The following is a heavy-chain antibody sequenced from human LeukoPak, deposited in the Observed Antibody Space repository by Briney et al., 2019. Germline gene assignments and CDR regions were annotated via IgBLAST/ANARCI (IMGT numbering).Heavy chain of an antibody. Sequence: PGGSLRLSCSASGFSFSSYTMTWVRQAPGKGPEWVSIISGGGDTTFYTDSVKGRFTISRDNSKNTLYLQMNSLRAEDTAVYYCAKVDTGVLRYYYFDYWGQGTLVTVSS. D-gene: IGHD5-18*01. J-gene: IGHJ4*02. CDR3: AKVDTGVLRYYYFDY. CDR1: GFSFSSYT. CDR2: ISGGGDTT. V-gene: IGHV3-23*01.